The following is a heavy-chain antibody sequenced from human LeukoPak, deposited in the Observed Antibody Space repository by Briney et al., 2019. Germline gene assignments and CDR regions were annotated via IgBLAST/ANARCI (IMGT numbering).Heavy chain of an antibody. CDR1: GYTFTSYD. V-gene: IGHV1-8*03. Sequence: ASVKVSCKASGYTFTSYDINWVRQATGQGLEWMGWMNPNSGNTGYAQKFQGRVTIIRNTSISTAYMELRSLRSDDTAVYYCARQTSITMVRGYFDYWGQGTLVTVSS. D-gene: IGHD3-10*01. CDR3: ARQTSITMVRGYFDY. CDR2: MNPNSGNT. J-gene: IGHJ4*02.